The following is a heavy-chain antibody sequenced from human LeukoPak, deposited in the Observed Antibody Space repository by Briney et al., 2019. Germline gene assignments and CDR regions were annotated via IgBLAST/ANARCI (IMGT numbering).Heavy chain of an antibody. CDR2: IYPGDSTT. D-gene: IGHD2-15*01. CDR3: ARRYCSGGSCYYFDY. Sequence: GESLRISCKGSGYSFSTYWIAWVRQMPGKGLEWMGIIYPGDSTTRYSPSFQGQVTISADKSTSTAYLQWSSLQASHTAMYYCARRYCSGGSCYYFDYWGQGTLVTVSS. J-gene: IGHJ4*02. CDR1: GYSFSTYW. V-gene: IGHV5-51*01.